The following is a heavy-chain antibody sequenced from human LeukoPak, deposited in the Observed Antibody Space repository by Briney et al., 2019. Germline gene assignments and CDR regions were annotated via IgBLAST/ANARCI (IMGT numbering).Heavy chain of an antibody. CDR3: ARGAVVVPAAHTGFDY. D-gene: IGHD2-2*01. CDR1: GFTFSRYS. CDR2: ISSSSSYI. J-gene: IGHJ4*02. Sequence: GGSLRLSCAASGFTFSRYSMNWVRQAPGKGLEWVSSISSSSSYIYYADSVKGRFTISRDNAKNSLYLQMNSLRAEDTAVYYCARGAVVVPAAHTGFDYWGQGTLVTVSS. V-gene: IGHV3-21*01.